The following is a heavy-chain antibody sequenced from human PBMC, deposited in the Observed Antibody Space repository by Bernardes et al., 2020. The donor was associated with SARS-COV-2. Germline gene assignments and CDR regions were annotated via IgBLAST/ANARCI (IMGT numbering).Heavy chain of an antibody. CDR2: IKQDAREE. D-gene: IGHD3-3*01. CDR1: GFSFSNYW. J-gene: IGHJ4*02. CDR3: ARDREWRSASDH. V-gene: IGHV3-7*03. Sequence: GGSLRLSCAASGFSFSNYWMSWVRLAPGKGLEWVANIKQDAREENDVVSVKGRFTIVRDNAKNSLYLQMNSLTDDDTAVYYCARDREWRSASDHWGQGTLVTVFS.